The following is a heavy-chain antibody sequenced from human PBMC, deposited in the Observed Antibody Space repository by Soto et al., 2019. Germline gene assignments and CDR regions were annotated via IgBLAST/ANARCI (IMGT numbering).Heavy chain of an antibody. V-gene: IGHV1-24*01. D-gene: IGHD3-3*01. J-gene: IGHJ3*02. CDR1: GYTLTELS. CDR3: ATDLIRFLEWPPVDVSQPDAFDI. Sequence: ASVKVSCKVSGYTLTELSMHWVRQAPGKGLEWMGGFDPEDGETIYAQKFQGRVTMTEDTSTDTAYMELSSLRSEDTAVYYCATDLIRFLEWPPVDVSQPDAFDIWGQGTMVTVSS. CDR2: FDPEDGET.